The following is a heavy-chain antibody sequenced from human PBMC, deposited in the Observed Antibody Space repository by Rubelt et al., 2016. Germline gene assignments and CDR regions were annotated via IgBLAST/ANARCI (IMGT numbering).Heavy chain of an antibody. Sequence: QVQLQQWGAGLLKPSETLSLTCAVYGWSFSGYSWSWIGQPPVKGLDWIGENNLSGCTNYNPSLKSRVTRSVDTSKNQFSLKMSSVTAADTAVYYCASGEVGATDYWGQGTLVTVSS. CDR1: GWSFSGYS. D-gene: IGHD1-26*01. CDR3: ASGEVGATDY. V-gene: IGHV4-34*01. CDR2: NNLSGCT. J-gene: IGHJ4*02.